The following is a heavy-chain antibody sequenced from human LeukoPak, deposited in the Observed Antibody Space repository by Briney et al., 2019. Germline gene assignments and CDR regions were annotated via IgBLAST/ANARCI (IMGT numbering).Heavy chain of an antibody. CDR3: ARTRCGGDCYSRAEYFQH. J-gene: IGHJ1*01. Sequence: GESLKISCKGSGYSFTSYWIGWVRQVPGKGLEWMGIVYPGDSDTRYSSSFQGQVTISADKSISTAYLQWSSLKASDTAMYYCARTRCGGDCYSRAEYFQHWGQGTLVTVSS. V-gene: IGHV5-51*01. CDR2: VYPGDSDT. D-gene: IGHD2-21*02. CDR1: GYSFTSYW.